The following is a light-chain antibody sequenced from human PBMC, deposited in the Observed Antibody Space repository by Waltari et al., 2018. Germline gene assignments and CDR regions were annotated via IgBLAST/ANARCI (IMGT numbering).Light chain of an antibody. Sequence: DIQMTQSPSSLSASVGDRVTITCRASQSINRFLNWYQQKPGKAPELLIYVASNLQSGVPSRFSGGGSGTDCTLTINGLQPEDFATYYCQQSYSSPPMYTFGQGTKVEIK. V-gene: IGKV1-39*01. CDR2: VAS. CDR3: QQSYSSPPMYT. CDR1: QSINRF. J-gene: IGKJ2*01.